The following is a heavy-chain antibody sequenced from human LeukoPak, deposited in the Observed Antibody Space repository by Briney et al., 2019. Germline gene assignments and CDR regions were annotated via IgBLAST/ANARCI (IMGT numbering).Heavy chain of an antibody. J-gene: IGHJ4*02. D-gene: IGHD6-13*01. Sequence: PGGSLRLSCAASGFTFSSYAMSWVRQAPGKGLEWVANINQDGSEKYYVDSVKGRFIISRDNAENSLDLQMNSLRAEDTAVYYCARARSSTWLPVTAFDYWGQGTLVTVSS. CDR2: INQDGSEK. CDR1: GFTFSSYA. V-gene: IGHV3-7*01. CDR3: ARARSSTWLPVTAFDY.